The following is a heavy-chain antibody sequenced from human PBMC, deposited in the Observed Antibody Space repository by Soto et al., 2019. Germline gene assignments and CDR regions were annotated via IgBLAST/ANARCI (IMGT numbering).Heavy chain of an antibody. J-gene: IGHJ5*02. V-gene: IGHV3-74*01. CDR3: AREVAAAKQNWFDP. CDR1: GFTFSSYW. D-gene: IGHD6-13*01. CDR2: INSDGSST. Sequence: PGGSLRLSCAASGFTFSSYWMHWVRQAPGKGLVWVSRINSDGSSTSYADSVKGRFTISRDNAKNTLYLQMNSLRAEDTAVYYCAREVAAAKQNWFDPWGQGTLVTVSS.